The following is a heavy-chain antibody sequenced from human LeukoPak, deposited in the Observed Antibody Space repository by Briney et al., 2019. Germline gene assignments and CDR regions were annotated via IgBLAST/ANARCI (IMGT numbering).Heavy chain of an antibody. CDR3: ARVDSRTAQFDY. D-gene: IGHD6-13*01. CDR1: GFTFSSYA. J-gene: IGHJ4*02. Sequence: PGGSLRLSCVASGFTFSSYAMSWVRQAPGKGPEWVSVIYSGGSTYYADSVKGRFTISRDNSKNTLYLQMNSLRAEDTAVYHCARVDSRTAQFDYWGQGTLVTVSS. V-gene: IGHV3-66*01. CDR2: IYSGGST.